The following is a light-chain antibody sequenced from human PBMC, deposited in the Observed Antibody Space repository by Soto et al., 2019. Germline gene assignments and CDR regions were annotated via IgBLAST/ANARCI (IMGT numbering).Light chain of an antibody. CDR3: CSYAGSSSDV. CDR2: KDS. J-gene: IGLJ1*01. V-gene: IGLV2-23*01. Sequence: QSVLTQPASVSGSPGQSITISCTGTSSDVGSYNLVSWYQQHPGKDPKLMIYKDSKRPSGVSNRFSGSKSGKTASLKISGFQAEDEADYYCCSYAGSSSDVFGTGTKVTVL. CDR1: SSDVGSYNL.